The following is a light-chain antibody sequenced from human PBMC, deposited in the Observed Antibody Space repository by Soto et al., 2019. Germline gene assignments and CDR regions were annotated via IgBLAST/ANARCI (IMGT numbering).Light chain of an antibody. Sequence: DVVMTQSPLSLPVTLGQSASISCTSSQSLVYAEGNTYLNWLQQRPGQSPRRLIYKVFNRDSGVPDRFSGSASGSEFTLTISRVEAEDIGVYYCMQTAHWPYTFGRGTKLEIK. J-gene: IGKJ2*01. CDR3: MQTAHWPYT. V-gene: IGKV2-30*01. CDR1: QSLVYAEGNTY. CDR2: KVF.